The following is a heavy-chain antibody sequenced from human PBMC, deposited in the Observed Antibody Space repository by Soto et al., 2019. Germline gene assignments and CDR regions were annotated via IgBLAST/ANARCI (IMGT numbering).Heavy chain of an antibody. Sequence: SVKVSCKASGCTFSSYAISWVRQARGQGLEWMGGIIPIFGTANYAQKFQGRVTITADESTSTAYMELGSLRSEEKDVYYCERDRAYRYYDSSGYYQDLPIWGQGTMVTVSS. CDR2: IIPIFGTA. D-gene: IGHD3-22*01. V-gene: IGHV1-69*13. CDR3: ERDRAYRYYDSSGYYQDLPI. CDR1: GCTFSSYA. J-gene: IGHJ3*02.